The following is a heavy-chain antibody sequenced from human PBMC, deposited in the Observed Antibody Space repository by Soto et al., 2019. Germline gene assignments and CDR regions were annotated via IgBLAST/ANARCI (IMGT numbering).Heavy chain of an antibody. D-gene: IGHD1-26*01. Sequence: EVQLGESGGGLVKPGGSLRLSCAASGFTFSSYSMNWVRQAPWKGLEWVSSISSSSSYIYYADSVKGRFTISSDNAKNSRYLQMNSLRAEDTAVYYCASDLAGASGYWGQGTLVTVSS. CDR1: GFTFSSYS. CDR2: ISSSSSYI. CDR3: ASDLAGASGY. V-gene: IGHV3-21*01. J-gene: IGHJ4*02.